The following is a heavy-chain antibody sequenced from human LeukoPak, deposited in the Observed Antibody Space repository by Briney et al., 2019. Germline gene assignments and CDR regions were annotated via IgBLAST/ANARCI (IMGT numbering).Heavy chain of an antibody. J-gene: IGHJ4*02. D-gene: IGHD2-15*01. V-gene: IGHV3-20*04. Sequence: PGGSLRLSCAASGFTFSSYSMNWVRQAPGKGLEWVSGINWNGGSLGYADSVKGRFTISRDNAKNSLYLQMNSLRAEDTAFYFCARGYCGGGRCFPFDYWGQGTLVTVSS. CDR2: INWNGGSL. CDR1: GFTFSSYS. CDR3: ARGYCGGGRCFPFDY.